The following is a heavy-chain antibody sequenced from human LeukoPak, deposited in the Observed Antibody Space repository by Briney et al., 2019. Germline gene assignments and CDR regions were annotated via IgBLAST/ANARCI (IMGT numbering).Heavy chain of an antibody. D-gene: IGHD4-17*01. J-gene: IGHJ2*01. CDR2: ISSSGSGGNT. CDR3: AKDRTVRASYWYFDL. Sequence: GGSLRLSCAASGVTLSSYAMSWARQAPGKGLEWVSGISSSGSGGNTYYADSVKGRFTTSRDSSKNTLFLHMNTLRAEDTAIYYCAKDRTVRASYWYFDLWGRGTLVTVSS. V-gene: IGHV3-23*01. CDR1: GVTLSSYA.